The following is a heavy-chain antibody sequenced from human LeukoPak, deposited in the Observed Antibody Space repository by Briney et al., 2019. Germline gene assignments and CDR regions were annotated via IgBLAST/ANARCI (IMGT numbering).Heavy chain of an antibody. Sequence: PGGSLRLSCAASGFTFTNYWMSWVRQAPGKGLELVANIKLDRSEKYYVDSVKGRFTISRDNAKSSLNLQMNSLRAEDTAVYYCARLREIPVFGVVTKSTSYFDCWGQGTLVTVSS. V-gene: IGHV3-7*01. J-gene: IGHJ4*02. CDR2: IKLDRSEK. D-gene: IGHD3-3*01. CDR3: ARLREIPVFGVVTKSTSYFDC. CDR1: GFTFTNYW.